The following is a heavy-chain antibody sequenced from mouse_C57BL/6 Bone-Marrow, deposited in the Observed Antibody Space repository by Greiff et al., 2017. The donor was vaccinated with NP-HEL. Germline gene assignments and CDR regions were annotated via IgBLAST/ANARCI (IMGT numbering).Heavy chain of an antibody. CDR1: GFTFSSYA. V-gene: IGHV5-4*01. Sequence: VQLKESGGGLVKPGGSLKLSCAASGFTFSSYAMSWVRQTPEKRLEWVATISDGGSYTYYPDNVKGRFTISRDNAKNNLYLQMSHLKSEDTAMYYCAREGLITTVELRGAYWGQGTLVTVSA. D-gene: IGHD1-1*01. J-gene: IGHJ3*01. CDR2: ISDGGSYT. CDR3: AREGLITTVELRGAY.